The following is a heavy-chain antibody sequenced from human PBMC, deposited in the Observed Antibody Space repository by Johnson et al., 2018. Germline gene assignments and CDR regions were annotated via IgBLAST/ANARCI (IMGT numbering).Heavy chain of an antibody. CDR3: GRHHDLRSAYDTNAGGHYYYYRDV. Sequence: VQLVQSGAAVRRXGESLKISCQASGYSFPDYWIGWVRQMPGKGLEWMGIISPGDSETRYRASFQGQVTISAAKSTNTAYLRGSTLMASDTATKYCGRHHDLRSAYDTNAGGHYYYYRDVGGRGTTVTVSS. CDR2: ISPGDSET. V-gene: IGHV5-51*01. J-gene: IGHJ6*03. CDR1: GYSFPDYW. D-gene: IGHD3-3*01.